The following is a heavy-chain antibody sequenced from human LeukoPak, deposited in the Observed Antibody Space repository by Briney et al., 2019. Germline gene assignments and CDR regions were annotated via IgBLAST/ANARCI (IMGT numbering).Heavy chain of an antibody. CDR3: ARLYYDILTGYLFDY. D-gene: IGHD3-9*01. J-gene: IGHJ4*02. CDR2: IYYSGST. V-gene: IGHV4-59*08. CDR1: GGSISSYY. Sequence: PSETLSLTCTVSGGSISSYYWSWIRQPPGKGLEWIGYIYYSGSTNYNPSLKSRVTISVDTSKNQFSLKLSSVTAPDTAVYYCARLYYDILTGYLFDYWGQGTLVTVSS.